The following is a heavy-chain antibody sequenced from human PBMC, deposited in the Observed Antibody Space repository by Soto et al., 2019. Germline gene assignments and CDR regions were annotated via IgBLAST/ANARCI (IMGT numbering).Heavy chain of an antibody. J-gene: IGHJ4*02. D-gene: IGHD6-19*01. V-gene: IGHV1-46*01. CDR3: ARGGGSGWYYFDY. CDR1: GYGFTSYY. Sequence: GASVKVCCKACGYGFTSYYRRWVRQAPGQGLEWMGIINPSGGSTSYAQKFQGRVTMTRDTSTSTVYMELSSLRSEDTAVYYCARGGGSGWYYFDYWGQGTLVTVSS. CDR2: INPSGGST.